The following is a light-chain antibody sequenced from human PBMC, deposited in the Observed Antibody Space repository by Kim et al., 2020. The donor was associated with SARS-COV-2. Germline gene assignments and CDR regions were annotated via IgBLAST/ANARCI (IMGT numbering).Light chain of an antibody. CDR1: QTISTY. J-gene: IGKJ2*01. Sequence: DIQMTQSPSSLSASVGDRVTITCRASQTISTYLNWYQQKPGKAPKSLIDAASRLQSGVPPGFSGSGSGTEFSLTINSLQSEDFATYYCQQSHSLPYTFGQGTKLEI. CDR3: QQSHSLPYT. CDR2: AAS. V-gene: IGKV1-39*01.